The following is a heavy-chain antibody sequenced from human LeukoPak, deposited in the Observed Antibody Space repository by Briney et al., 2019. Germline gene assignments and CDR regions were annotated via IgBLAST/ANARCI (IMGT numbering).Heavy chain of an antibody. CDR1: GFTFSSYA. Sequence: GGSLRLSCAASGFTFSSYAMSWVRQAPEKGLEWVSAISGSGGSTYYADSVKGRFTISRDNSKNTLYLQMNSLRAEDTAVYYCARDSDYGDYDYWGQGTLVTVSS. CDR3: ARDSDYGDYDY. CDR2: ISGSGGST. V-gene: IGHV3-23*01. J-gene: IGHJ4*02. D-gene: IGHD4-17*01.